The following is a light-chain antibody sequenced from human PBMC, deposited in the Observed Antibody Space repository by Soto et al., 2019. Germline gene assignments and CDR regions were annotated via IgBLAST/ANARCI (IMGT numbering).Light chain of an antibody. CDR3: QQYGSSPMIT. Sequence: EIVLTQSPGTLSLSPGERATLSCRASQSVSSSYLAWYQQKPGQAPRLLIYGASSRATGIPDRFSGSGSGTDFTLTISRLEPEDVAVYYWQQYGSSPMITFGPGTKVDIK. CDR1: QSVSSSY. J-gene: IGKJ3*01. V-gene: IGKV3-20*01. CDR2: GAS.